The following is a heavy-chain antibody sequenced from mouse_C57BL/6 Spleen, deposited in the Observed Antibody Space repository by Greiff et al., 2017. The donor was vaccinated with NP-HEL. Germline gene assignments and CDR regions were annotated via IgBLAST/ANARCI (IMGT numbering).Heavy chain of an antibody. D-gene: IGHD2-4*01. J-gene: IGHJ3*01. CDR1: GYSITSGYY. Sequence: EVKLQESGPGLVKPSQSLSLTCSVTGYSITSGYYWNWIRQFPGNKLEWMGYISYDGSNNYNPSLKNRNSITRDTSKNQFFLKLNSVTTEDTATYYCARYDYPAWFAYWGQGTLVTVSA. CDR2: ISYDGSN. CDR3: ARYDYPAWFAY. V-gene: IGHV3-6*01.